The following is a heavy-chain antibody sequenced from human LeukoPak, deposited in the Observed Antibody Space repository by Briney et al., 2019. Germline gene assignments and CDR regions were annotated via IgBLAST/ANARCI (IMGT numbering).Heavy chain of an antibody. CDR2: INPNSGGT. CDR1: GYTFTGYY. V-gene: IGHV1-2*02. J-gene: IGHJ3*02. D-gene: IGHD3/OR15-3a*01. CDR3: ARSSLGLGPLFDI. Sequence: ASVKVSCKASGYTFTGYYMHWVRQAPGQGLEWMGWINPNSGGTNYAQKLQGRVTMTTDTSTSTAYMELRSLRSDDTAVYYRARSSLGLGPLFDIWGQGTMVTVSS.